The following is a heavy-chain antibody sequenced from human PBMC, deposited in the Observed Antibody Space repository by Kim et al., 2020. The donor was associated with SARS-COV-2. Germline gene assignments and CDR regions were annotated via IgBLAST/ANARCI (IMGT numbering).Heavy chain of an antibody. CDR2: IYSGGSK. V-gene: IGHV3-53*01. CDR3: ARDSFTSGTYRD. J-gene: IGHJ4*02. CDR1: GITVSSNY. Sequence: GGSLRLSCVASGITVSSNYMSWVRQAPGKGLEWVSFIYSGGSKHYADSVKGRFTISRDNSKNTLYLQMNSLRAEDTAVYYCARDSFTSGTYRDWGQGTLVTVSS. D-gene: IGHD1-26*01.